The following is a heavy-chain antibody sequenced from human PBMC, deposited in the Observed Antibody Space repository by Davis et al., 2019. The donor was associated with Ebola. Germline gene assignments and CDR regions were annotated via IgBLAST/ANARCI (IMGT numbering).Heavy chain of an antibody. V-gene: IGHV4-59*01. CDR1: GGSISGYV. CDR2: IYYTGST. CDR3: ARNSITKFNWLDP. J-gene: IGHJ5*02. D-gene: IGHD1-14*01. Sequence: SETLSLTCSVSGGSISGYVWSWIRQPPGKGLEWIGYIYYTGSTDYNPSLKSRVTISVDTSRNQFSLKMRSVTAADTAVYYCARNSITKFNWLDPWGQGALVTVSS.